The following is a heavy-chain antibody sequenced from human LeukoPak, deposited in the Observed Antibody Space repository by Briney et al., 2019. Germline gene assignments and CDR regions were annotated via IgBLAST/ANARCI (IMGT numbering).Heavy chain of an antibody. V-gene: IGHV3-21*01. CDR3: ARGTYYDFPNCFDP. D-gene: IGHD3-3*01. Sequence: GGSLRLSCAASRFTFSRYSMNWVRQAPGKGLEWVSFISSSSSHIYYADSVKGRFTISRDNARNSLYLQMNSLRAEDAAVYYCARGTYYDFPNCFDPWGQGTPVTVSS. CDR1: RFTFSRYS. CDR2: ISSSSSHI. J-gene: IGHJ5*02.